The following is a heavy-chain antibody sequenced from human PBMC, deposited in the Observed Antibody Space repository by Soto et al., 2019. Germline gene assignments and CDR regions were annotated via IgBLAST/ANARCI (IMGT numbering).Heavy chain of an antibody. V-gene: IGHV3-23*01. Sequence: EVKLLESGGGLVQPGESLRLSCAASGFSFWTYSMSWVRQAPGKGLEWVSGISGDGSATSYADSVQGRFTISRDKSKDTLFLQMTRLRREDSAVYYCAKGAGDRLSLGMDVWGQGTTVTVSS. J-gene: IGHJ6*02. CDR3: AKGAGDRLSLGMDV. CDR2: ISGDGSAT. D-gene: IGHD1-26*01. CDR1: GFSFWTYS.